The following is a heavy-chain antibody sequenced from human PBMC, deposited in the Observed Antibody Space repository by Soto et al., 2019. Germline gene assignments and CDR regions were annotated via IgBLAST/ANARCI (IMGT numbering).Heavy chain of an antibody. CDR2: ISYDGRNK. Sequence: GGSLRLSCAASGFTFSSYGMHWVRQAPGKGLEWVAVISYDGRNKYYADAVKGRFTISRDNSKNTLYLQMSSLRAEDTAVYYCVKDGSSGWPYFYDMDVWGQGATVTVSS. J-gene: IGHJ6*02. V-gene: IGHV3-30*18. CDR3: VKDGSSGWPYFYDMDV. D-gene: IGHD6-19*01. CDR1: GFTFSSYG.